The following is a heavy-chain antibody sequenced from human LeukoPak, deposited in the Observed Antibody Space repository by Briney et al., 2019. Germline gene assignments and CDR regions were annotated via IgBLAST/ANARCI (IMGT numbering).Heavy chain of an antibody. CDR1: GNTFSNYG. CDR2: ISGFNGYT. CDR3: ARDRSEHYDRSAYSWNDAFDL. J-gene: IGHJ3*01. V-gene: IGHV1-18*01. Sequence: GASVKVSCKASGNTFSNYGISWVRQAPGQGLEWMGWISGFNGYTRYAQNLQGRVTMTTDTSTNTAYMELRSLRSDDTAVYYCARDRSEHYDRSAYSWNDAFDLWGQGTMVTVSS. D-gene: IGHD3-22*01.